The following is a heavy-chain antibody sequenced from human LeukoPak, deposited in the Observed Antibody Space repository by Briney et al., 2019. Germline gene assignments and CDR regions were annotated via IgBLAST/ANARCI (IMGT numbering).Heavy chain of an antibody. Sequence: PGGSLRLSCAASGFTFSSYGMHWVRQAPGKGLEWVSYISSSGSAIYYADSVKGRFTISRDNAKSSLYLQMNSLRAEDTAVYYCAGGTRDSGLKWGPGTSVTVSS. CDR3: AGGTRDSGLK. CDR2: ISSSGSAI. D-gene: IGHD6-19*01. V-gene: IGHV3-48*04. J-gene: IGHJ4*02. CDR1: GFTFSSYG.